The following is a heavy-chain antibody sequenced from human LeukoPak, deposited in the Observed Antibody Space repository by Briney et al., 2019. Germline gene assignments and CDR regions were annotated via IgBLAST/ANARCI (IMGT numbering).Heavy chain of an antibody. V-gene: IGHV3-74*01. CDR3: ARVTASWHPYIDY. CDR1: GFTLRSYW. J-gene: IGHJ4*02. D-gene: IGHD2-2*01. CDR2: INSDGSIT. Sequence: GGSLRLSCAASGFTLRSYWMHWFRQAPGEGLVWVSRINSDGSITTYADFVEGRFTISRDNAKNTLYLQMNSLRVEDTAVYYCARVTASWHPYIDYWGQGTLVTVSS.